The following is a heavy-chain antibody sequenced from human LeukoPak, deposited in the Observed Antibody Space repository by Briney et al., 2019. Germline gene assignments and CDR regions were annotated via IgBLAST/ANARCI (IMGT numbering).Heavy chain of an antibody. J-gene: IGHJ3*02. CDR3: ARDSSAAWESAFDI. V-gene: IGHV3-30-3*01. CDR2: ISYDGSNK. CDR1: GFTFSSYA. Sequence: GRSLRLSFAASGFTFSSYAVHWVRQAPGKGLEWVAVISYDGSNKYYADSVKGRFTISRDNSKNTLYLQMNSLRAEDTAVYYCARDSSAAWESAFDIWGQGTMVTVSS. D-gene: IGHD1-26*01.